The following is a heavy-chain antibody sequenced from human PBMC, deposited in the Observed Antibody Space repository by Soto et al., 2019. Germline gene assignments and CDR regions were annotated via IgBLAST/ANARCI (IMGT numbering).Heavy chain of an antibody. D-gene: IGHD3-10*01. J-gene: IGHJ6*02. V-gene: IGHV3-30*03. CDR1: GFTFSNYG. CDR2: ISNDGSNK. Sequence: GGSLRLSCAASGFTFSNYGMHWVRQAPGKGLEWVALISNDGSNKKYADSVKGRFTISRENAKNSLYLQMDSLSTGDTAVYYCARDYYGSGSFVGMDVWGQGTTVT. CDR3: ARDYYGSGSFVGMDV.